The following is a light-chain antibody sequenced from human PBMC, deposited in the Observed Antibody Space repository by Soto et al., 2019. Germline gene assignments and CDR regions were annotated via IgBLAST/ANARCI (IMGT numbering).Light chain of an antibody. CDR1: QSVSSSY. CDR3: QQYGSSSYT. V-gene: IGKV3-20*01. Sequence: EIVLTQSPGTLSLSPGEGATLSCRASQSVSSSYLAWYQQKPGQAPRLLIYGASSRATGIPDRFSGSGSGTDFTLTISRLEPEYFAMYYCQQYGSSSYTFGQGTKLEIK. J-gene: IGKJ2*01. CDR2: GAS.